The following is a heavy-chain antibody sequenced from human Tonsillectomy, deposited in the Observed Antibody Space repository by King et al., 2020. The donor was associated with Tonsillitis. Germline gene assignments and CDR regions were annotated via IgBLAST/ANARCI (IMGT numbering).Heavy chain of an antibody. CDR1: GFTFSSYW. J-gene: IGHJ6*02. Sequence: VQLVESGGGLVQPGGSLRLSCAASGFTFSSYWMHWVRQAPGKGLVWVSRINSDGSSTSYADSVKGRFTISRDNAKNTLYLQMNSLRAEDTAVYYCARDGEMAPGSYYYGMDVWGQGTTVTVSS. CDR3: ARDGEMAPGSYYYGMDV. CDR2: INSDGSST. D-gene: IGHD5-24*01. V-gene: IGHV3-74*01.